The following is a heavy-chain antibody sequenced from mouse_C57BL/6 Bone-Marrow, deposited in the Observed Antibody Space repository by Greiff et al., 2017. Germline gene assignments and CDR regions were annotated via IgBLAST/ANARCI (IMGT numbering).Heavy chain of an antibody. CDR3: ARSFYYGSSPWYFDV. D-gene: IGHD1-1*01. Sequence: QVTLKVCGPGILQSSQTLSLTCSFSGFSLSTSGMGVSWIRQPSGKGLEWLAHIYWDDDKRYNPSLKSRLTISKDTSRNQVFLKITSVDTADTATYYCARSFYYGSSPWYFDVWGTGTTVTVSS. CDR2: IYWDDDK. V-gene: IGHV8-12*01. J-gene: IGHJ1*03. CDR1: GFSLSTSGMG.